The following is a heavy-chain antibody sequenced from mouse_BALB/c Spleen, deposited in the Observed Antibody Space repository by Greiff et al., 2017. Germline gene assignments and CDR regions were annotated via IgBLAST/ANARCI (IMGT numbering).Heavy chain of an antibody. CDR1: GFSLTDYG. CDR2: IWGGGST. CDR3: AKHVNYGSSWYFDV. D-gene: IGHD1-1*01. J-gene: IGHJ1*01. Sequence: VKVVESGPGLVAPSQSLSITCTVSGFSLTDYGVSWIRQPPGKGLEWLGVIWGGGSTYYNSALKSRLSISKDNSKSQVFLKMNSLQTDDTAMYYCAKHVNYGSSWYFDVWGAGTTVTVSS. V-gene: IGHV2-6-5*01.